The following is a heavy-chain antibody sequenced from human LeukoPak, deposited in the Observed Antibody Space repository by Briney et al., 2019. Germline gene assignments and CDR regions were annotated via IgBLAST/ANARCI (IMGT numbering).Heavy chain of an antibody. D-gene: IGHD3-10*01. CDR3: ARVMVRGVIIKFGFDP. CDR2: IYPGDSDT. V-gene: IGHV5-51*01. CDR1: GYSFTSYW. Sequence: GESLKISCKGSGYSFTSYWIGWVRQMPGKGLEWIGIIYPGDSDTRYSPSSQGQVTISADKSISTAYLQWSSLKASDTAMYYCARVMVRGVIIKFGFDPWGQGTLVTVSS. J-gene: IGHJ5*02.